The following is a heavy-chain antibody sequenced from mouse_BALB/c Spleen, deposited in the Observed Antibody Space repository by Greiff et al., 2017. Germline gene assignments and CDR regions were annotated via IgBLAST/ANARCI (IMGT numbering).Heavy chain of an antibody. CDR3: ARDYGNLYAMDY. Sequence: DVKLVESGAELVKPGASVKLSCTASGFNIKDTYMHWVKQRPEQGLEWIGRIDPANGNTKYDPKFQGKATITADTSSNTAYLQLSSLTSEDTAVYYCARDYGNLYAMDYWGQGTSVTVSS. CDR2: IDPANGNT. CDR1: GFNIKDTY. D-gene: IGHD2-1*01. J-gene: IGHJ4*01. V-gene: IGHV14-3*02.